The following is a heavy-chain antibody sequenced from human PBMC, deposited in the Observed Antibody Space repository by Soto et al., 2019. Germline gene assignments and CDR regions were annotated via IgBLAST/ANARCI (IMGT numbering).Heavy chain of an antibody. D-gene: IGHD3-3*01. CDR2: INHSGST. Sequence: SETLSLTCAVYGGSFSGYYWSWIRQPPGKGLEWIGEINHSGSTNYNPSLKSRVTISVDTSKNQFSLKLSSVTAADTAVYYCARGGYYDFWSGYYTGHYYFDYWGQGTLVTVSS. CDR1: GGSFSGYY. V-gene: IGHV4-34*01. CDR3: ARGGYYDFWSGYYTGHYYFDY. J-gene: IGHJ4*02.